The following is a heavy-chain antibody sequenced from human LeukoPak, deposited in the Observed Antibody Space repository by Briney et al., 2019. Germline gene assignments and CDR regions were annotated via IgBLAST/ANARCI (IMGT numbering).Heavy chain of an antibody. CDR2: IYPGDSDT. J-gene: IGHJ4*02. D-gene: IGHD2-15*01. Sequence: NHGESLKISCKGVGSSFTSYWIGWVRQLPGKGLEWMGIIYPGDSDTRYSPSFQGQVTMPADKSISTAYLQWSSLKASDTAMYYCTRGIPLGYCSGGSCYFDYWGQGTLVTVSS. CDR1: GSSFTSYW. V-gene: IGHV5-51*01. CDR3: TRGIPLGYCSGGSCYFDY.